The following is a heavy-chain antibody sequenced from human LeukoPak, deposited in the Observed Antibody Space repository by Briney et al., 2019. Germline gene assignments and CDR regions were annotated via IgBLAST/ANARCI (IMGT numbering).Heavy chain of an antibody. J-gene: IGHJ6*03. V-gene: IGHV1-2*02. CDR2: INPNSGGA. Sequence: ASVKVSCKASGYTFTTYIIHWVRQAPGQGLEWMGWINPNSGGAKYAQRFQGRVTMTRDTSISTAYMELSRLRSDDTAVYYCARGSPHRYYMDVWGKGTTVTVSS. CDR1: GYTFTTYI. CDR3: ARGSPHRYYMDV.